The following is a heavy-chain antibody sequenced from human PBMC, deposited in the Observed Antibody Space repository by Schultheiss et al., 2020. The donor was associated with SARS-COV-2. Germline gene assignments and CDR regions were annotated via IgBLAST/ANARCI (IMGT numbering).Heavy chain of an antibody. Sequence: SETLSLTCTVSGGSVSSGSYYWSWIRQPPGKGLEWIGYIYYSRNTNYNPSLKSRVTISVDTSKNQFSLNVSSMTAADTAVYYCARAGDNSGRGFDYWGQGTLVTVSS. V-gene: IGHV4-61*01. CDR2: IYYSRNT. CDR1: GGSVSSGSYY. J-gene: IGHJ4*02. D-gene: IGHD3-22*01. CDR3: ARAGDNSGRGFDY.